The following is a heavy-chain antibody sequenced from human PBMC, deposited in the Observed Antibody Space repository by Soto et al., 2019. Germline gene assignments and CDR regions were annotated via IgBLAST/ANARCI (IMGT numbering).Heavy chain of an antibody. CDR3: ARDRWNRNYYYYYGMDV. CDR1: GGSISSGGYY. V-gene: IGHV4-31*03. D-gene: IGHD1-1*01. J-gene: IGHJ6*02. Sequence: SETLSLTCTVYGGSISSGGYYWSWIRQHPGKGLEWIGYIYYSGSTYYNPSLKSRVTISVDTSKNQFSLKLSSVTAADTAVYYCARDRWNRNYYYYYGMDVWGQGTTVTVSS. CDR2: IYYSGST.